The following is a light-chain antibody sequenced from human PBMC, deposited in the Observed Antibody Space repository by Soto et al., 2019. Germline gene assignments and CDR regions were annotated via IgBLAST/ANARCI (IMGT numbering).Light chain of an antibody. J-gene: IGKJ4*01. CDR3: QQRSNWPLT. CDR2: DAS. CDR1: QSVSSY. V-gene: IGKV3-11*01. Sequence: EIVLTQSPATLSLSPGERATLSCRASQSVSSYLAWYQQKPGQAPRLLIYDASNRATGIPARFSGSGSGTDFTLTISSLEPEDFAVYYCQQRSNWPLTF.